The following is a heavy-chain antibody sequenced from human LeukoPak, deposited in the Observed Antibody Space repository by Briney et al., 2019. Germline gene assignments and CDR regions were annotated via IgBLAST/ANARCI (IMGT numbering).Heavy chain of an antibody. CDR2: IYSSGSA. CDR1: GGSISPYY. J-gene: IGHJ4*02. D-gene: IGHD5-12*01. CDR3: ARMGGYSGYATH. V-gene: IGHV4-59*08. Sequence: SETLSLTCSVSGGSISPYYWSWIRQPPGKGLEWIGYIYSSGSANYNPSLKSRVTISVDTSKNHFSLKLSSVSAADTAVYYCARMGGYSGYATHWGQGTLVTVSS.